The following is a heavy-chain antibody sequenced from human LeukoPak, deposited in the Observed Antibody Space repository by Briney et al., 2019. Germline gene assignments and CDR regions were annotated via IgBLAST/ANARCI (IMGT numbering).Heavy chain of an antibody. CDR2: ISYDGSNK. V-gene: IGHV3-30*18. CDR3: ANEDPCFQH. CDR1: GFTFSSYG. Sequence: GRSLRLSCAASGFTFSSYGMHWVRQAPGKGLEWVADISYDGSNKYYADSVKGRFTISRDNSKNTLYLQMNSLRAEDTAVYHCANEDPCFQHWGQGTLVTVSS. J-gene: IGHJ1*01.